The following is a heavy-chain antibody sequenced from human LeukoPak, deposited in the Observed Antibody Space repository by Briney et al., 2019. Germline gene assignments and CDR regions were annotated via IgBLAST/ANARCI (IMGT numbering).Heavy chain of an antibody. Sequence: SETLSLTCAVSGVSISSYCWTWIRQRAGKGLEWIGRVYTNGNTDYNSSLKSRVTMSVDTSNNQVSLNLNSVTAADTAVYYCATEGLGSGRWFGYWGQGTLVTVSS. CDR1: GVSISSYC. CDR3: ATEGLGSGRWFGY. CDR2: VYTNGNT. J-gene: IGHJ4*02. V-gene: IGHV4-4*07. D-gene: IGHD6-25*01.